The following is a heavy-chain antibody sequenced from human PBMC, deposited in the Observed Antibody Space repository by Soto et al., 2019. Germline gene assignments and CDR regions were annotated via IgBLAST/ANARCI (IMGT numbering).Heavy chain of an antibody. CDR1: GFTFSSYA. Sequence: GGSLRLSCAASGFTFSSYAMSWVRQAPGKGLEWVSYISSSGSTIYYADSVKGRFTISRDNAKNSLYLQMNSLRAEDTAVYYCASERWLQFEFWGQGTLVTVSS. CDR2: ISSSGSTI. D-gene: IGHD5-12*01. V-gene: IGHV3-48*04. CDR3: ASERWLQFEF. J-gene: IGHJ4*02.